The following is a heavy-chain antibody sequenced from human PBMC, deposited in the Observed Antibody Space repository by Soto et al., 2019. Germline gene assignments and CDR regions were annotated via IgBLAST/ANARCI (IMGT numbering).Heavy chain of an antibody. V-gene: IGHV3-11*01. J-gene: IGHJ6*02. CDR2: ITFSGNTV. CDR3: ARVSWREKYGMDV. CDR1: GSTFTDSY. Sequence: GALRLPCGATGSTFTDSYISWIRQARGKGLEWISYITFSGNTVYYADSLKGRFTISRDNAKNSLYLQMNRLRAEDTAVYYCARVSWREKYGMDVWGQGTTVTVSS.